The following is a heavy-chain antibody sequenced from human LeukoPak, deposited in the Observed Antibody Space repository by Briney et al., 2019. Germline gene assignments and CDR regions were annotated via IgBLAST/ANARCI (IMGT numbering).Heavy chain of an antibody. Sequence: ASVKVSCKASGYTFTSYYMHWVRQAPGQGLEWMGIINPSGGSTSYAQKFQGRVTMTRDTSTSTVYMELSRLRSDDTAVYYCAREIGGILVFDYWGQGTLVTVSS. CDR1: GYTFTSYY. V-gene: IGHV1-46*01. CDR2: INPSGGST. D-gene: IGHD5-18*01. CDR3: AREIGGILVFDY. J-gene: IGHJ4*02.